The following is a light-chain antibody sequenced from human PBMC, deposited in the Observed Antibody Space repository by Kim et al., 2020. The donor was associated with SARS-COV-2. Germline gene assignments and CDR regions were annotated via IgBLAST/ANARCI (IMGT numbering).Light chain of an antibody. Sequence: SYELTQPPSVSVSPGQTASITCSGDKLGDKYACWYQQKPGQSPVLVIYQDTKRPSGIPERFSGSNSGNTATLTISGPQAMDEADYYCQPWDPTTAVFGGG. CDR2: QDT. J-gene: IGLJ2*01. CDR1: KLGDKY. V-gene: IGLV3-1*01. CDR3: QPWDPTTAV.